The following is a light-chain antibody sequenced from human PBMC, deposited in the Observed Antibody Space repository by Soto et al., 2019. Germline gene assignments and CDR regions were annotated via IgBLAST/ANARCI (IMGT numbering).Light chain of an antibody. J-gene: IGLJ2*01. Sequence: QSVLTQSPSVSGAPGQRVTISCTGSSSNIGAGYDVHWYQQLPGTAPKLLIYVNSNRPSGVPDRFSGSKSGTSASLAITGLQAEDEADYSCQSYDSSLSGDVVFGGGTKLTVL. CDR2: VNS. CDR3: QSYDSSLSGDVV. V-gene: IGLV1-40*01. CDR1: SSNIGAGYD.